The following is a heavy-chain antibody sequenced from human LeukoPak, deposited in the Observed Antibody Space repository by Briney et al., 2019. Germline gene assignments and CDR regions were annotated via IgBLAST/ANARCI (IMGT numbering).Heavy chain of an antibody. V-gene: IGHV4-4*07. CDR3: ARVKGLRVKYWYFDL. Sequence: SETLSLTCTVSNGSISNYYWTWVRQPAGKGLEWIGRVYSTGYTNYNPSLKSRVTMSVDTSKNQFSLKVNSVTAADTAVYYCARVKGLRVKYWYFDLWGRGTLVTVSS. J-gene: IGHJ2*01. D-gene: IGHD5/OR15-5a*01. CDR2: VYSTGYT. CDR1: NGSISNYY.